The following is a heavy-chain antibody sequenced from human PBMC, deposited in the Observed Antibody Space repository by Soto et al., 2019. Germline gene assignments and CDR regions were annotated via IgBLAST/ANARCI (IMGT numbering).Heavy chain of an antibody. J-gene: IGHJ5*02. CDR3: ARALSTPVFDP. V-gene: IGHV1-18*01. D-gene: IGHD2-2*01. Sequence: ASVKVSCKASGYTFTSYGISWVRQAPGQGLEWMGWISAYNGNTNYAQKLQGRVTMTTDTSTSTAHMELRSLRSDDTAVYYGARALSTPVFDPCGKGTLVTVSS. CDR2: ISAYNGNT. CDR1: GYTFTSYG.